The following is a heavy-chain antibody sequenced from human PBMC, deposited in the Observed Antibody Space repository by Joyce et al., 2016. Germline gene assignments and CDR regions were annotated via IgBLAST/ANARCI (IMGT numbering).Heavy chain of an antibody. CDR3: AKDRGSGGSRHYGLDV. Sequence: QVQLVESGGGAVEPGRSLRLSCAASGFAFSNYGMDWVRAAPGKGLEVISVILNDGSRKCYADSVRGRFTISRDNFKNTLYLEMTSLTTDDTAVYHCAKDRGSGGSRHYGLDVWGQGTAVTVSS. V-gene: IGHV3-30*18. J-gene: IGHJ6*02. CDR2: ILNDGSRK. CDR1: GFAFSNYG. D-gene: IGHD6-19*01.